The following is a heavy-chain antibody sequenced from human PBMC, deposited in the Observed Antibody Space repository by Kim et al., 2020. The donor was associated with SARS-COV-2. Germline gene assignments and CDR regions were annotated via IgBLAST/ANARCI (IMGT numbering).Heavy chain of an antibody. J-gene: IGHJ4*02. V-gene: IGHV1-69*04. Sequence: KFQGRVTITADKATSTAYMELSSLRSEDTAVYYCARAPPDYYDSSGYIDYWGQGTLVTVSS. CDR3: ARAPPDYYDSSGYIDY. D-gene: IGHD3-22*01.